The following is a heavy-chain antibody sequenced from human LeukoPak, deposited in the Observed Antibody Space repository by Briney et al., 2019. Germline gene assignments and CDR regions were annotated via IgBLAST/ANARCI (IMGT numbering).Heavy chain of an antibody. D-gene: IGHD3-16*02. V-gene: IGHV3-48*03. Sequence: GGSLRLSCAASGFTFSSYEMNWVRQAPGKGLEWVSYISSSGSTIYYADSVKGRFTISRDNAKNSLYLQMNSLRAEDTAVYYCARVASDYVWGSYRSSGYNWFDPWGQGTLVTVSS. J-gene: IGHJ5*02. CDR3: ARVASDYVWGSYRSSGYNWFDP. CDR1: GFTFSSYE. CDR2: ISSSGSTI.